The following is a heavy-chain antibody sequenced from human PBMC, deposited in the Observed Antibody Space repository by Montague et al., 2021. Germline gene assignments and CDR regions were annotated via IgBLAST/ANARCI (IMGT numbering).Heavy chain of an antibody. V-gene: IGHV6-1*01. CDR2: TYYRSKWYN. CDR1: GDSVSSNRAT. J-gene: IGHJ4*02. Sequence: CAISGDSVSSNRATWNWIRQSPSRGLEWLGRTYYRSKWYNENAVSVKSRVTVIADTSKNQFSLHLTSVSPEDTALYFCARGGGGATATFFDSWGRGTLVTFSS. D-gene: IGHD2/OR15-2a*01. CDR3: ARGGGGATATFFDS.